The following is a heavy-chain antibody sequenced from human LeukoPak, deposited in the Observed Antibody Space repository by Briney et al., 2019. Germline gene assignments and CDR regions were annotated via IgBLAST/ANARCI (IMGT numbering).Heavy chain of an antibody. J-gene: IGHJ1*01. CDR1: GGSISSSNW. CDR2: IYHSGST. CDR3: ARNTNSPKRDFLARYFQH. Sequence: PSGTLSLTCAVSGGSISSSNWWSWVRPPPGKGLEWIGEIYHSGSTNYNPSLKSRVTISVDKSKNQFSLKLSSVTAADTAVYYCARNTNSPKRDFLARYFQHWGQGTLVTVSS. V-gene: IGHV4-4*02. D-gene: IGHD2-21*02.